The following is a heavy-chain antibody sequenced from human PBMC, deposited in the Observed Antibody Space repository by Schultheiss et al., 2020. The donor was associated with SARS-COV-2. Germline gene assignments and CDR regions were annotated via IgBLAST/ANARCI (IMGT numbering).Heavy chain of an antibody. J-gene: IGHJ4*02. Sequence: ASVKVSCKASGYTFTGYYMHWVRQAPGQGLEWMGWMNPNSGNTGYAQKLQGRVTMTTDTSTSTAYMELRSLRSDDTAVYYCARLVSGYFDYWGQGTLVTSPQ. CDR1: GYTFTGYY. CDR2: MNPNSGNT. CDR3: ARLVSGYFDY. D-gene: IGHD1-26*01. V-gene: IGHV1-18*04.